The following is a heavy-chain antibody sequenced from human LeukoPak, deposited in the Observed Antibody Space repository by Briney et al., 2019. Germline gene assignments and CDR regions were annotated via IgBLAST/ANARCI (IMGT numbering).Heavy chain of an antibody. V-gene: IGHV4-4*07. CDR2: IYSTGST. D-gene: IGHD6-13*01. CDR1: GGSISSYY. J-gene: IGHJ4*02. Sequence: SETLSLTCTVSGGSISSYYWSWIRQPAGKGLEWIGRIYSTGSTNYNPSLKSRVTMSVDASKNQFSLRLRSVTAADTAVYYCARQIASAGTAGFGFWGQGALVTVSS. CDR3: ARQIASAGTAGFGF.